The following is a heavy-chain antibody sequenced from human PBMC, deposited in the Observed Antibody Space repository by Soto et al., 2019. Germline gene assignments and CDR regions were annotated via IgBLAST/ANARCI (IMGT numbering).Heavy chain of an antibody. CDR3: ARRVTAGGWNWFHP. J-gene: IGHJ5*02. CDR2: IYYNGST. Sequence: QVQLQESGPGLVKPSETLSLTCTVSGGSISRYYWTWIRQPPGKGLEWIGYIYYNGSTNYNPSLKSRVIISVATSKNQFSLKLSSVTAADTAVYYCARRVTAGGWNWFHPWGQGTLVTVSS. V-gene: IGHV4-59*01. CDR1: GGSISRYY. D-gene: IGHD1-1*01.